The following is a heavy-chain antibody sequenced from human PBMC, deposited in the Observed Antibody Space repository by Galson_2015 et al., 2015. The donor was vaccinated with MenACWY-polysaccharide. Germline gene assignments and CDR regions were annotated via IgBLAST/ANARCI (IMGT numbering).Heavy chain of an antibody. CDR3: ARDGDHDDYTDALDI. CDR1: GFSFSSFQ. V-gene: IGHV3-48*03. D-gene: IGHD4-11*01. Sequence: SLRLSCAVSGFSFSSFQMNWVRQAPGKGLEWVSYISSSGKSIYYGDSVKGRFIISRDNAKNSLYLQMNSLRAEDTAIYYCARDGDHDDYTDALDIWGHGIMFTVSS. J-gene: IGHJ3*02. CDR2: ISSSGKSI.